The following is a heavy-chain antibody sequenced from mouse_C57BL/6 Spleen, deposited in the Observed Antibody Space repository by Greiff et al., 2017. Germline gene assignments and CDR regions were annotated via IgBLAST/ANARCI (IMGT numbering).Heavy chain of an antibody. J-gene: IGHJ4*01. Sequence: QVQLQQSGAELVRPGASVKLSCKASGYTFTDYYINWVKQRPGQGLEWIARIYPGSGNTYYNEKFKGKATLTAEKSSSTAYMQLSSLTSEDTAVYYCTTGGWLLYYAMDYWGQGTSVTVSS. CDR2: IYPGSGNT. D-gene: IGHD2-3*01. CDR1: GYTFTDYY. CDR3: TTGGWLLYYAMDY. V-gene: IGHV1-76*01.